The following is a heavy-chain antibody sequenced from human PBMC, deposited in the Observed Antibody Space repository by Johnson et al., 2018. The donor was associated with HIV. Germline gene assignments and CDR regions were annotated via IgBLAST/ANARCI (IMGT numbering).Heavy chain of an antibody. D-gene: IGHD3-22*01. CDR1: GFTFSSYA. CDR3: ASRPGLYYYDSSGFDASDI. V-gene: IGHV3-30*04. J-gene: IGHJ3*02. CDR2: ISYDGSNK. Sequence: QVQLVESGGGMVQPGRSLRLSCAASGFTFSSYAMHWVRQAPGKGLEWVAVISYDGSNKYYADSVKGRFTISRDNAKNSLYLQMNSLRAEDTALYYCASRPGLYYYDSSGFDASDIWGRGTMVTVSS.